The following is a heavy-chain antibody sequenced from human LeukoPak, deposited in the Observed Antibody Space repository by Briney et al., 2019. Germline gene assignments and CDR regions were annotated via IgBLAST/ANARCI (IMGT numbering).Heavy chain of an antibody. V-gene: IGHV3-48*03. CDR3: ARGYSSSWYGAPNYFDY. J-gene: IGHJ4*02. CDR1: GVTFSSYE. Sequence: PWGSLRLSCAASGVTFSSYEMNWVRQAPGKGLEWVSYISRSGSTIYYADSVKGRSPISRDNAKNSLYLQMNSLGAEDTAVYYCARGYSSSWYGAPNYFDYWGQGTLVTVSS. CDR2: ISRSGSTI. D-gene: IGHD6-13*01.